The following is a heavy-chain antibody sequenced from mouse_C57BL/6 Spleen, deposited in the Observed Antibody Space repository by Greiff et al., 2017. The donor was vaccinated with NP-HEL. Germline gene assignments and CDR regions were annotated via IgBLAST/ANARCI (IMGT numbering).Heavy chain of an antibody. Sequence: EVQLQQSGPDLVKPGASVKISCKASGYSFTDYNMNWVKQSNGKSLEWIGVISPNYGTTCYNQKFKGKATLTVDQPSSTAYMQLNSLTSEDSAVYYCARGGRYDYDLVDMDYWGQGPSVTVSS. CDR2: ISPNYGTT. J-gene: IGHJ4*01. CDR3: ARGGRYDYDLVDMDY. V-gene: IGHV1-39*01. CDR1: GYSFTDYN. D-gene: IGHD2-4*01.